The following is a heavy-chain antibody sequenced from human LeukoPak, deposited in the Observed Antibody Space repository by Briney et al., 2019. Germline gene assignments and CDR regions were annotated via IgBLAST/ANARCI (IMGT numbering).Heavy chain of an antibody. CDR3: AKATSYYDSSGYYPIVPYYFDY. V-gene: IGHV3-9*01. Sequence: GGSLRLSCAASGFTFDDYAMHWVRQAPGKGLEWVSSISWNSGSIGYADSVKGRFTISRDNAKNSLYLQMNSLRAEDTALYYCAKATSYYDSSGYYPIVPYYFDYWGQGTLVTVSS. CDR2: ISWNSGSI. D-gene: IGHD3-22*01. J-gene: IGHJ4*02. CDR1: GFTFDDYA.